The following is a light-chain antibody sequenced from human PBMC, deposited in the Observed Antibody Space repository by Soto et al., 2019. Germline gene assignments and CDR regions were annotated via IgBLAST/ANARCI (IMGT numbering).Light chain of an antibody. CDR2: DAS. CDR1: QSISSY. J-gene: IGKJ1*01. CDR3: QQSSSTPLA. Sequence: DIQMTQSPSSLSASVGDRVTITCRASQSISSYLNWYQQKPGKAPKLLIYDASSLHSGVPSRFNGSGSETDFTLTISSLQPEDFATYYCQQSSSTPLAFGQGTKVEIK. V-gene: IGKV1-39*01.